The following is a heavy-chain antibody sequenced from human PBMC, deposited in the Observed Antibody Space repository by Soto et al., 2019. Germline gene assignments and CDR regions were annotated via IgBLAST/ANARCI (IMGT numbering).Heavy chain of an antibody. CDR3: ARDRTYYYVSPLGSPEYNWFDP. CDR1: GFTFSSYS. Sequence: EVQLVESGGGLVQPGGSLRLSCAASGFTFSSYSMNWVRQAPGKGLEWVSYISSSSSTIYYADSVKGRFTISRDNAKNSLYLQMNSLRDEDTAVYYCARDRTYYYVSPLGSPEYNWFDPWGQGTLVTVSS. D-gene: IGHD3-22*01. CDR2: ISSSSSTI. V-gene: IGHV3-48*02. J-gene: IGHJ5*02.